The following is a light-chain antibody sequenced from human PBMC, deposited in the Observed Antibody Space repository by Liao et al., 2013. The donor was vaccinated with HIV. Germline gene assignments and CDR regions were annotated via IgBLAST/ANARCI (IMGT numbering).Light chain of an antibody. CDR2: YDR. CDR1: NVGGKS. Sequence: SYELTQPPSVSVAPGETAMITCGGDNVGGKSVHWYQQKAGQAPLLVIYYDRNRPSGIPERFSGSNSGDTATLTISRVEAGDEADYYCQVWDSSGQNVVFGGGTKLTV. J-gene: IGLJ2*01. CDR3: QVWDSSGQNVV. V-gene: IGLV3-21*04.